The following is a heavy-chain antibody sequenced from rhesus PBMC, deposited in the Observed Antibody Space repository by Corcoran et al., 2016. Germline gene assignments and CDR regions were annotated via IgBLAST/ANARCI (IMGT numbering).Heavy chain of an antibody. J-gene: IGHJ1*01. V-gene: IGHV3-136*01. Sequence: EVQLVESGGGLVQPGGSLRLSCAASGFTFSGYDMNWVRQAPGQGLVWVSYISYTGKTIYSADTVKGRFTISGDNAKKSLFLQMSSLRAEDTAVYYCTRETSGFEFWGQGALVTVSS. D-gene: IGHD2-21*01. CDR2: ISYTGKTI. CDR1: GFTFSGYD. CDR3: TRETSGFEF.